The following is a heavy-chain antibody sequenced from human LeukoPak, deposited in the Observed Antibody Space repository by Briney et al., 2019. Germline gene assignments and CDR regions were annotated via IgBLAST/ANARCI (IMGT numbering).Heavy chain of an antibody. Sequence: PSETLSLTCGVYGGSFSGYYWSWIRQPPGKGLEWIGEINHSGSTNYNPSLKSRVTISLDTSKNQFSLTLRSVTAADTAVYYCARDGSLLRYFDWSLNPEHDAFDIWGQGTMVTVSS. V-gene: IGHV4-34*01. D-gene: IGHD3-9*01. CDR1: GGSFSGYY. CDR3: ARDGSLLRYFDWSLNPEHDAFDI. J-gene: IGHJ3*02. CDR2: INHSGST.